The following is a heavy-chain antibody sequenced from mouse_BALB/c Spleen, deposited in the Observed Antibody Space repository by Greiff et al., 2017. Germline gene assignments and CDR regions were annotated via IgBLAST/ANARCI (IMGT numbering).Heavy chain of an antibody. D-gene: IGHD2-4*01. CDR3: ARGDMITTGFAY. V-gene: IGHV5-6-5*01. Sequence: VQLKESGGGLVKPGGSLKLSCAASGFTFSSYAMSWVRQTPEKRLEWVASISSGGSTYYPDSVKGRFTISRDNARNILYLQMSSLRSEDTAMYYCARGDMITTGFAYWGQGTLVTVSA. CDR1: GFTFSSYA. CDR2: ISSGGST. J-gene: IGHJ3*01.